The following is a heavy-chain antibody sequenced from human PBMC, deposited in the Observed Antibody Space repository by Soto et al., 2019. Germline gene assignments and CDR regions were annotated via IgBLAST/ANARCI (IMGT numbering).Heavy chain of an antibody. CDR3: ARGSWSSTSCYGYYYYYMDV. CDR1: GYTFTSYG. V-gene: IGHV1-18*01. CDR2: ISAYNGNT. J-gene: IGHJ6*03. Sequence: QVQLVQSGAEVKKPGASVKVSCKASGYTFTSYGISWVRQAPGQGLEWMGWISAYNGNTNYAQKLQGRVTMTTDTSTRTAYMELRSLRSDDTAVYYCARGSWSSTSCYGYYYYYMDVWCKGTTVTVSS. D-gene: IGHD2-2*01.